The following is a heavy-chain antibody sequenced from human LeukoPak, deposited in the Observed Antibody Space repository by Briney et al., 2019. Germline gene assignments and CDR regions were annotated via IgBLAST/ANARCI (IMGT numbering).Heavy chain of an antibody. J-gene: IGHJ6*03. D-gene: IGHD6-13*01. V-gene: IGHV3-48*03. CDR2: ISSSGSTI. Sequence: QPGGSLRLSCAASGFTFSSYEMNWVRQAPGKGLEWVPYISSSGSTIYYADSVKGRFTISRDNARNSLYLQMNSLRAEDTAVYYCARDFRSSRGHYYLDVWGKGTTVTVSS. CDR3: ARDFRSSRGHYYLDV. CDR1: GFTFSSYE.